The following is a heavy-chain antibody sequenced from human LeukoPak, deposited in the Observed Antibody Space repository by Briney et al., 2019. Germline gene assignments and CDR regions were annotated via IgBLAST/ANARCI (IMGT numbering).Heavy chain of an antibody. D-gene: IGHD6-19*01. J-gene: IGHJ5*02. CDR2: ISGSGGST. Sequence: SGGSLRLSCAASGFTFSSYAMSWVRQAPGKGLEWVSAISGSGGSTYYADSVKGRFTISRDNSKNTLYLQMNSLRAEDTAVYYCARGVSNGWYEFHHGNWFDPWGQGTLVTVSS. CDR1: GFTFSSYA. V-gene: IGHV3-23*01. CDR3: ARGVSNGWYEFHHGNWFDP.